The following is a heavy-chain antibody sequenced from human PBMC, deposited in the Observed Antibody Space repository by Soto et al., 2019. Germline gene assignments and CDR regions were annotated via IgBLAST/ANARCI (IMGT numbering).Heavy chain of an antibody. D-gene: IGHD3-10*01. CDR3: AKVLRTSYGSGSYYETRPSPVVLYYGMDV. Sequence: GGSLRLSCAASGFTFSSYGMHWVRQAPGKGLEWVAVISYDGSNKYYADSVKGRFTISRDNSKNTLYLQMNSLGAEDTAVYYCAKVLRTSYGSGSYYETRPSPVVLYYGMDVWGQGTTVTVSS. CDR2: ISYDGSNK. V-gene: IGHV3-30*18. CDR1: GFTFSSYG. J-gene: IGHJ6*02.